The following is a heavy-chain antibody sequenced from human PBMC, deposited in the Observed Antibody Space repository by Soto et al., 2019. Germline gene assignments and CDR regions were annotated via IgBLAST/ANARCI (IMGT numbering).Heavy chain of an antibody. Sequence: ASVKVSCKASGYSFSSFGISWVRQAPGQGLEWMGIVHPSGGSTNYAQKFQGRVAMTWDTSTSTVYMELSSLRSDDTAVYYCARAPYSSSSFFFDYWGQGTPVTVSS. CDR2: VHPSGGST. J-gene: IGHJ4*02. CDR1: GYSFSSFG. V-gene: IGHV1-46*01. D-gene: IGHD6-6*01. CDR3: ARAPYSSSSFFFDY.